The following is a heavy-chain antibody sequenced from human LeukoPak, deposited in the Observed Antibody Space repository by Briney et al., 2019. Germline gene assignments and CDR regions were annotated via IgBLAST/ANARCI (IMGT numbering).Heavy chain of an antibody. J-gene: IGHJ4*02. Sequence: SGPTLVKPTQTLTLPCTFSGFLLRTSGVGGGWIRQPPGKALEWLPLIYWDDDKRYSPSLKSRLTITKDTSKNQVVLTMTNMDPVDTATYYCAHIGLWDDYFDYWGQGTLVTVSS. CDR1: GFLLRTSGVG. CDR2: IYWDDDK. V-gene: IGHV2-5*02. D-gene: IGHD3-16*01. CDR3: AHIGLWDDYFDY.